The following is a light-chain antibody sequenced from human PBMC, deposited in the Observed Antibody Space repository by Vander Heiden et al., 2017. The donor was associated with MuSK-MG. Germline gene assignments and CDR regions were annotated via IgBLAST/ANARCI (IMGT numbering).Light chain of an antibody. CDR2: EVT. CDR3: SLYTNSNTWV. CDR1: SRGLGDVGGRHF. Sequence: QSPLTQPASVSGSLGQSITISCAGASRGLGDVGGRHFVSWYQQHPGRAPKVIIYEVTNRPSGVSDRFSGSKSGNTASLTISGLQAEDEADYYCSLYTNSNTWVFGGGTKLTVL. J-gene: IGLJ3*02. V-gene: IGLV2-14*01.